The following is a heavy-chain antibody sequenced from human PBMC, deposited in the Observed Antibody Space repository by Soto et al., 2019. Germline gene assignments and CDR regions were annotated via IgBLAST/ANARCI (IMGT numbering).Heavy chain of an antibody. Sequence: QVQLVQSGAEVKKPGASVKVSCKASGYTFTSYGISWVRQAPGQGLEWMGWISAYNGNTNYAQKLQGRVTMTTDTSTSTAYMELRSLRSYYMAVYYCARDRGAYGMDVWGQGTTVSVSS. CDR2: ISAYNGNT. CDR1: GYTFTSYG. V-gene: IGHV1-18*03. J-gene: IGHJ6*02. CDR3: ARDRGAYGMDV.